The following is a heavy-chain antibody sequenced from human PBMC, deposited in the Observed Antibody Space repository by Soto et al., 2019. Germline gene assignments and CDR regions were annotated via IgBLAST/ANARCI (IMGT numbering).Heavy chain of an antibody. CDR1: GDSISDYY. J-gene: IGHJ4*02. D-gene: IGHD6-19*01. CDR2: ISYSGST. V-gene: IGHV4-59*08. CDR3: ARPGSQSGWFYFDF. Sequence: SEPLSLTCTVTGDSISDYYCSWIRKPPGKGLEWIGYISYSGSTNYNPSLKSRVIISVDTSKNHFSLKLSSVTAADTAVYYCARPGSQSGWFYFDFWGQGALVTVSS.